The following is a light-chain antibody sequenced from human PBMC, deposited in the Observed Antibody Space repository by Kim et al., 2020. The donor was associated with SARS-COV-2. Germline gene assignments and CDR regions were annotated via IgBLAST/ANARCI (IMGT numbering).Light chain of an antibody. V-gene: IGLV2-14*03. CDR3: SSYTSGSNLV. CDR1: SSDVGGYNY. J-gene: IGLJ2*01. CDR2: VVS. Sequence: QSALTQPASVSGSPGQSITISCTGTSSDVGGYNYVSWYQQYPGKAPKLIIYVVSDRPSGVSNRFSGSKSGNTATLTISGLQAEDEADYYCSSYTSGSNLVFGGGTQLTVL.